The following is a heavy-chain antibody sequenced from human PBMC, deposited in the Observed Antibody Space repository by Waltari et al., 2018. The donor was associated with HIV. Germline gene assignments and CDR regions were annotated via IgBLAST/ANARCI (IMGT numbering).Heavy chain of an antibody. CDR3: ARDSFGFDF. Sequence: QVQLEQSGPGLVKPSQTLSVSCGISGDSLSSNTAAWNWIRMSPSRGLEWLGMPYRRSGWDYDYAVPLQGRLCIEADTSHNRFTLHLNSVTPEDTAIYFCARDSFGFDFWGQGTLVTVS. J-gene: IGHJ4*02. CDR1: GDSLSSNTAA. D-gene: IGHD3-9*01. V-gene: IGHV6-1*02. CDR2: PYRRSGWDY.